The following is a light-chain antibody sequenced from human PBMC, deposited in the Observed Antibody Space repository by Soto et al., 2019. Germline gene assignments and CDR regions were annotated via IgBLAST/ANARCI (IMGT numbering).Light chain of an antibody. Sequence: DIQMTQSPSSLSASVGDRVTITCRASQSISSYLNWYQQKPGKAPQLLIYAASSLQSGVPSRFSGSGSGTDFTLTISSLPPEDFATYYCQQSYSTPFTFGPGTKVDIK. CDR1: QSISSY. CDR2: AAS. J-gene: IGKJ3*01. V-gene: IGKV1-39*01. CDR3: QQSYSTPFT.